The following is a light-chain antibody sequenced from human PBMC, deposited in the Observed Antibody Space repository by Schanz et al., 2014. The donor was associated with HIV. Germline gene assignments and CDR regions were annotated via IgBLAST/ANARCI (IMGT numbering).Light chain of an antibody. CDR2: DTS. CDR1: QSVSFK. V-gene: IGKV3-20*01. J-gene: IGKJ5*01. CDR3: QQYGTSLIT. Sequence: EIVLTQSPGTLSLSRGERATLSCRASQSVSFKLAWYQQKPGQAPRLLIYDTSGRATGIPDRFSGSGAGTDFTLTISRLEPEDFAVYYCQQYGTSLITFGQGTRLEI.